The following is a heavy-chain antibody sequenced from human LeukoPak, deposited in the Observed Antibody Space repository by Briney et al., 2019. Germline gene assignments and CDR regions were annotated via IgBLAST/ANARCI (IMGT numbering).Heavy chain of an antibody. CDR3: ARQIIVVPAAIYFDY. Sequence: KSGGSLRLSCAASGFTFSSYWMSWVRQSPEKGLEWVVNIKQDGSEQYYVDSVHGRFTISRDNAKNSLCLEMNSLRAEDTAVYYCARQIIVVPAAIYFDYWGQGAPVTVSS. D-gene: IGHD2-2*01. CDR1: GFTFSSYW. CDR2: IKQDGSEQ. J-gene: IGHJ4*02. V-gene: IGHV3-7*01.